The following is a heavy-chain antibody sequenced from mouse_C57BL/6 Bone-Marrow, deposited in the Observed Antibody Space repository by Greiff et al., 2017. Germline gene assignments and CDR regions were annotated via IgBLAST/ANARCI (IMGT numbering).Heavy chain of an antibody. J-gene: IGHJ2*01. CDR2: IDPETGGT. Sequence: VQLQQSGAELVRPGASVTLSCKASGYTFTDYEMHWVKQTPVHGLEWIGAIDPETGGTAYNQKFKGKAILTADKSSSTAYMELRSLTSDDSAVYYCPHSNWDYWGQGTTLTVSS. CDR3: PHSNWDY. V-gene: IGHV1-15*01. D-gene: IGHD4-1*02. CDR1: GYTFTDYE.